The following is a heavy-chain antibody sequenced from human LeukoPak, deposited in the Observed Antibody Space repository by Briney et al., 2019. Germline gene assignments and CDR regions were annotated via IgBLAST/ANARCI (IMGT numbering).Heavy chain of an antibody. CDR3: ARGYDSSGYPYYFDY. J-gene: IGHJ4*02. CDR2: INHSGST. D-gene: IGHD3-22*01. Sequence: PSETLSLTCAVYGGSFSGYYWSWIRQPPGKGLEWIGEINHSGSTNYNPSLKSRVTISVDTSKNQSSLKLSSVTAADTAVYYCARGYDSSGYPYYFDYWGQGTLVTVSS. V-gene: IGHV4-34*01. CDR1: GGSFSGYY.